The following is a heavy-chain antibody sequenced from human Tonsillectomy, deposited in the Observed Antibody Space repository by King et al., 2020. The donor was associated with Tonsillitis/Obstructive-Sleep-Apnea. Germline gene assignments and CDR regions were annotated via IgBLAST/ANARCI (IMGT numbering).Heavy chain of an antibody. CDR1: GFTFSSYA. D-gene: IGHD3-22*01. V-gene: IGHV3-30*04. CDR3: ARDKWDYDSSGYFLLDY. CDR2: ISYDGTNK. J-gene: IGHJ4*02. Sequence: VQLVESGGGVVQPARSLRLSCAASGFTFSSYAMHWVRQAPGKGLDWVAVISYDGTNKYYTDSVKGRFTISRDNSKNTLYLQMNSLRAEDTAVYYCARDKWDYDSSGYFLLDYWGQGSLVTVSS.